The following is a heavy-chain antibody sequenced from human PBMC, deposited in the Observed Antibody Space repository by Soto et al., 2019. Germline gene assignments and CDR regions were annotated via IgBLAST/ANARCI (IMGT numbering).Heavy chain of an antibody. Sequence: QVQLQESGPGLVKPSETLSLTCTVSVGSISSYYWSWIRQPQGKGLEWIGYIYYSGSTNYNPSLNSRVTISVDTSKNQFSLKLSEVTAADTAVYYCARLRIAAAGQWNWFDPWGQGPLVTVSS. D-gene: IGHD6-13*01. J-gene: IGHJ5*02. CDR3: ARLRIAAAGQWNWFDP. CDR1: VGSISSYY. V-gene: IGHV4-59*08. CDR2: IYYSGST.